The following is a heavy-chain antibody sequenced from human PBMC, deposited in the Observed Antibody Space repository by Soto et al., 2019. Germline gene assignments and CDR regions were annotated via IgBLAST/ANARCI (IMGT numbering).Heavy chain of an antibody. Sequence: ASVKVSCKASGYTFTGYYMHWVRQAPGQGLEWMGWINPNSGSTNYNPSLKSRVTISVDTSKNQFSLKLSSVIVADTAVYYCARGRPWTGSRYWGQGALVTVSS. CDR3: ARGRPWTGSRY. J-gene: IGHJ4*02. D-gene: IGHD3-10*01. CDR1: GYTFTGYY. V-gene: IGHV1-2*02. CDR2: INPNSGST.